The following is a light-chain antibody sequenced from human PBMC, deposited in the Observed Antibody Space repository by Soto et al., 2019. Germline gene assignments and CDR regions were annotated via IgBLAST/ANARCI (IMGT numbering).Light chain of an antibody. CDR1: SSNIGSNT. CDR3: ATWDDSLTGYV. Sequence: QSVLTQPPSASGTPGQRVTISCSGSSSNIGSNTVNWYQQLPGTAPKLLIYSNNQRPSGVPDRFSGSKSGTSASLAISGLQSEDEADYCCATWDDSLTGYVFGTGTKVPVL. CDR2: SNN. V-gene: IGLV1-44*01. J-gene: IGLJ1*01.